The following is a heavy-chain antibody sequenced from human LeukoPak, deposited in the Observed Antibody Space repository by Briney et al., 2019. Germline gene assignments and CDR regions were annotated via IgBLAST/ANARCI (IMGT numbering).Heavy chain of an antibody. J-gene: IGHJ4*02. Sequence: SETLSLTCTVSGGSINNYYWNWIRQPPGKGLEWIGYIYYTGNTNYNPSLKSRVTISVDTSKNQFSLQLNSVTPEDTAVYYCARAKGDIDSWGQGTLVTVSS. CDR3: ARAKGDIDS. CDR2: IYYTGNT. V-gene: IGHV4-59*12. CDR1: GGSINNYY.